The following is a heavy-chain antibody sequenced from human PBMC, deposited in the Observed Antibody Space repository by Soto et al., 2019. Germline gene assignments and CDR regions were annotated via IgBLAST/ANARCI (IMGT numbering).Heavy chain of an antibody. CDR2: IWYDGSNQ. CDR3: ARDDYCGGDCYSGEGAFDI. Sequence: QVQLVESGGGVVQPGRSLRLSCAASGFTFSTYGIHWVRQAPGKGLEWVAVIWYDGSNQYYADSVNGRFTISRDNSKNTLYLQMNSVRAEDTAVYYCARDDYCGGDCYSGEGAFDIWGQGTMVIVSS. J-gene: IGHJ3*02. CDR1: GFTFSTYG. D-gene: IGHD2-21*02. V-gene: IGHV3-33*01.